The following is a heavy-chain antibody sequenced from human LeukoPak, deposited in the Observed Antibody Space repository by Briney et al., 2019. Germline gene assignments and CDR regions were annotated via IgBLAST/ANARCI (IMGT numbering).Heavy chain of an antibody. CDR1: GYSFTAYG. CDR3: TRSYDLTTSSNKGSDY. Sequence: ASVKVSCKASGYSFTAYGISWVRQAPGQGLEWVGWINSYNGNTNYAQRFLGRVTMTTETSTSTAYMELTSLRSDDTAVYFCTRSYDLTTSSNKGSDYWGQGTLVTVSS. CDR2: INSYNGNT. V-gene: IGHV1-18*01. D-gene: IGHD3-3*01. J-gene: IGHJ4*02.